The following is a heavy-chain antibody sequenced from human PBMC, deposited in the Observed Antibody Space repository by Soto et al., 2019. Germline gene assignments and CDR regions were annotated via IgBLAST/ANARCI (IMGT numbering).Heavy chain of an antibody. CDR3: VRDGTKTLRDWFDP. J-gene: IGHJ5*02. CDR2: IYATGTT. CDR1: GAAISGFY. V-gene: IGHV4-4*07. Sequence: SETLSLTCTVSGAAISGFYWSWFRKSAGKGLEWIGRIYATGTTDYNPSLKSRVMMSVDTSKKQFSMKLRSLTAADTAVYYCVRDGTKTLRDWFDPWGHGISVTVSS. D-gene: IGHD1-1*01.